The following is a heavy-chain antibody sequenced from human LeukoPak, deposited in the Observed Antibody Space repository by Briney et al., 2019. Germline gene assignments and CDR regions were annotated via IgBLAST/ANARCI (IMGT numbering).Heavy chain of an antibody. CDR2: ISGYNGNT. V-gene: IGHV1-18*01. Sequence: AAVKVSCKASGYTFTKYGISWVRQAPGQGVEWMGWISGYNGNTKYGQKFHGRVTMTTDTSTTTSYIELRRMRSDVTAVYYCAKSLDYYSGNYQLYDYWGQGTLVTVSS. J-gene: IGHJ4*02. CDR1: GYTFTKYG. CDR3: AKSLDYYSGNYQLYDY. D-gene: IGHD1-26*01.